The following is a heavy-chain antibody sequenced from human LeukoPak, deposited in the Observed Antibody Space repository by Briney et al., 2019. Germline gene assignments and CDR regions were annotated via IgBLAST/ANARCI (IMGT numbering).Heavy chain of an antibody. CDR2: ISYDGSNK. V-gene: IGHV3-30*03. Sequence: GGSLRLSCAASGFIFSSYGMHWVRQAPGKGLEWVAVISYDGSNKYYTDSVKGRFTISRDNSKNTVYLQMNSLRAEDTAVYYCARDMWYYDSSGYSYYFDYWGQGTLVTVSS. D-gene: IGHD3-22*01. CDR3: ARDMWYYDSSGYSYYFDY. CDR1: GFIFSSYG. J-gene: IGHJ4*02.